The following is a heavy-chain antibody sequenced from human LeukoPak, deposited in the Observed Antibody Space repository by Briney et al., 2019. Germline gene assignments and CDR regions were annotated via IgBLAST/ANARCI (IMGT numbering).Heavy chain of an antibody. D-gene: IGHD6-19*01. CDR2: IKQDGSEK. CDR3: ARDQGQWLPTGNYAMDV. CDR1: EFPFSKYW. V-gene: IGHV3-7*01. J-gene: IGHJ6*02. Sequence: PGGSLRLSCAASEFPFSKYWMTWVRQAPGKGLEWVADIKQDGSEKYYVDSVEGRFTISRDNAKNSLYLQMNSLRAEDTAVYYCARDQGQWLPTGNYAMDVRGHGTTVTVSS.